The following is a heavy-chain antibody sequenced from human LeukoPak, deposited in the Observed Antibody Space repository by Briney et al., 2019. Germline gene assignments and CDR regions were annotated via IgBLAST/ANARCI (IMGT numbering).Heavy chain of an antibody. CDR3: ARATAENDR. D-gene: IGHD1-14*01. J-gene: IGHJ5*02. V-gene: IGHV1-2*02. Sequence: ASVKVSCKAFGYTFTGYYMHWVRQAPGQGLEWMGWINPKTGGTSYAQKFQGRVTMTRDTSISTINMELSRLTSDDTAVYYCARATAENDRWGQGTLVTVSS. CDR2: INPKTGGT. CDR1: GYTFTGYY.